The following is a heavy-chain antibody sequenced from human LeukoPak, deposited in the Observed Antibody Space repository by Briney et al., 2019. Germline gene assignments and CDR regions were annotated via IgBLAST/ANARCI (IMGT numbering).Heavy chain of an antibody. CDR2: IYTSGST. CDR3: ARRFYYYDSSGYPAVYFDY. V-gene: IGHV4-4*09. Sequence: SETLSLTCTVSGGSISSYYWSWIRQPPGKGLEWIGYIYTSGSTNYNPPLKSRVTISVDTSKNQFSLKLSSVTAADTAVYYCARRFYYYDSSGYPAVYFDYWGQGTLVTVSS. J-gene: IGHJ4*02. D-gene: IGHD3-22*01. CDR1: GGSISSYY.